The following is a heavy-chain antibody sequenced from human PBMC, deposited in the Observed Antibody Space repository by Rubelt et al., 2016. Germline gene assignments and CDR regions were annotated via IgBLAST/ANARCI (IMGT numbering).Heavy chain of an antibody. V-gene: IGHV1-58*02. CDR1: GLTFSSSA. D-gene: IGHD5-24*01. J-gene: IGHJ4*02. CDR3: AASSGGIAGYNYDH. Sequence: QMQLVQSGPEVKKPGTSVKVSCKASGLTFSSSAIQWVRQSSGQRPEWIGWVDVGSGDTNYAQKFQERVTITRDMSTRTAYMELSSLRSEDTAIYYCAASSGGIAGYNYDHWGQGALVIVSS. CDR2: VDVGSGDT.